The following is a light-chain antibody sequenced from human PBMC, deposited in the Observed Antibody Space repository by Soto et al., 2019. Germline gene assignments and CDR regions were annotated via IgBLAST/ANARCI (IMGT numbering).Light chain of an antibody. CDR1: QSVSSN. V-gene: IGKV3-15*01. CDR2: GAS. J-gene: IGKJ1*01. CDR3: QQYNNWPRT. Sequence: EIVMTQSPDILSVSPGERATLSCRASQSVSSNLAWYQQKPGQAPRLLIYGASTRATGIPARFSGSGSGTEFTLTISSLQSEDFAVYYCQQYNNWPRTFGQGTTVDIK.